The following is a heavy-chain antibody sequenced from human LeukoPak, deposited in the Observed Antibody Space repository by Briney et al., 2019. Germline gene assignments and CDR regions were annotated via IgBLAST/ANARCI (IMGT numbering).Heavy chain of an antibody. CDR2: INHSGST. J-gene: IGHJ3*02. Sequence: PSETLSLTCAVYGGSFSGYYWSWIRQPPGKGLEWIGEINHSGSTNYNPSLKSRVTISVDTSKNQFSLKLSSVTAADTAVYYCARRGFSKGYNWNKRGPFDIWGQGTMVTVSS. V-gene: IGHV4-34*01. D-gene: IGHD1/OR15-1a*01. CDR3: ARRGFSKGYNWNKRGPFDI. CDR1: GGSFSGYY.